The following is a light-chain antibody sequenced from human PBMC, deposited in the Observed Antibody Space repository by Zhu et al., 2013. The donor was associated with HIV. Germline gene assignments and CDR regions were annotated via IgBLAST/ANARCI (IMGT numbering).Light chain of an antibody. CDR2: GNS. CDR3: ATWDSSLSAFV. CDR1: SSNIGAGYD. V-gene: IGLV1-40*01. Sequence: QSVLTQPPSVSGAPGQRVTISCTGSSSNIGAGYDVHWYQQLPGTAPKLLIYGNSNRPSGVPDRFSGSKSGTSATLGITGLQTGDEADYYCATWDSSLSAFVFGTGTKVTVL. J-gene: IGLJ1*01.